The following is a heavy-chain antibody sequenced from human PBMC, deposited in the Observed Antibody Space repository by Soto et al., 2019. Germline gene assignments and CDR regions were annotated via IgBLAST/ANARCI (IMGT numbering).Heavy chain of an antibody. CDR1: GFTFSSYA. Sequence: PGGSLRLSCAASGFTFSSYAMSWVRQAPGKGLEWVSAISGSGGSTYYADSVKGRFTTSRDNSKNTLYLQMNSLRAEDTAVYYCAKSITSRSGYYYGYWGQGTLVTVSS. J-gene: IGHJ4*02. D-gene: IGHD3-22*01. V-gene: IGHV3-23*01. CDR2: ISGSGGST. CDR3: AKSITSRSGYYYGY.